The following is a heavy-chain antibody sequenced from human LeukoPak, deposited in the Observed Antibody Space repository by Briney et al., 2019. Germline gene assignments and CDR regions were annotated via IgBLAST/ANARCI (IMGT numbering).Heavy chain of an antibody. J-gene: IGHJ6*03. CDR3: ARSGYSYGMGGYYYYYYMDV. CDR1: GGSIISYY. V-gene: IGHV4-59*01. D-gene: IGHD5-18*01. CDR2: IYYSGST. Sequence: SETLSLTCTVSGGSIISYYWSWIRQPPGKGLEWIGYIYYSGSTNYNPSLKSRVTISVDTSKNQFSLKLSSVTAADTAVYYCARSGYSYGMGGYYYYYYMDVWGKGTTVTVSS.